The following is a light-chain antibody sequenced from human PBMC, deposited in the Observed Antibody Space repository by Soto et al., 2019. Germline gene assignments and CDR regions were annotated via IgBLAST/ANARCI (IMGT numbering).Light chain of an antibody. V-gene: IGLV2-14*01. CDR3: SSYISSSTLVV. Sequence: QSVLTQPASVSGSPGQSITISCTGTSSDVGGYNYVPWYQQHPGKAPKLMIYDVSNRPSGVSNRFSGSKSGNTASLTISGLQAEDEADYYCSSYISSSTLVVFGGGTKVTVL. J-gene: IGLJ2*01. CDR2: DVS. CDR1: SSDVGGYNY.